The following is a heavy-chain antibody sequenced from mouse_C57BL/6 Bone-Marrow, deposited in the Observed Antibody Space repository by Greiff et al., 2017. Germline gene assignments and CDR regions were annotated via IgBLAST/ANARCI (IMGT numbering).Heavy chain of an antibody. D-gene: IGHD3-2*02. CDR3: VRMGGSGYDFDY. CDR1: GFSFNTYA. Sequence: EVHLVESGGGLVQPKGSLKLSCAASGFSFNTYAMNWVRQAPGKGLEWVARIRSKSNNYATYYADSVKDRFTISRDDSESMLYLQMNNLKTEDTAMYYGVRMGGSGYDFDYWGQGTTLTVSS. V-gene: IGHV10-1*01. J-gene: IGHJ2*01. CDR2: IRSKSNNYAT.